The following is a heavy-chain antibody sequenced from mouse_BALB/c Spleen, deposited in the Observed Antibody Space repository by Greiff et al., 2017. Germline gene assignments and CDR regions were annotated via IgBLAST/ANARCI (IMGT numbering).Heavy chain of an antibody. D-gene: IGHD1-1*01. J-gene: IGHJ4*01. Sequence: EVMLVESGGGLVKPGGSLKLSCAASGFTFSSYTMSWVRQTPEKRLEWVATISSGGSYTYYPDSVKGRFTISRDNAKNTLYLQMSSLKSEDTAMYYCTRVRTTVVAKDAMDYWGQGTSVTVSS. CDR1: GFTFSSYT. V-gene: IGHV5-6-4*01. CDR3: TRVRTTVVAKDAMDY. CDR2: ISSGGSYT.